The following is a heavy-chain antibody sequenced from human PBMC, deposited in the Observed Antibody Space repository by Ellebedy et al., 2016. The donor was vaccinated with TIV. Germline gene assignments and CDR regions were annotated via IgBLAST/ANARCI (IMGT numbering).Heavy chain of an antibody. D-gene: IGHD3-9*01. Sequence: PGGSLRLSCAASGFSLSSHTLNWVRQAPGKGLEWISAVSSSSTYIDYADSVKGRFTISSDNARNSLYLQMNSLRAEDTAVYYCARDRGRYFDWLGNEAFDIWGQGTMVTVSS. J-gene: IGHJ3*02. CDR3: ARDRGRYFDWLGNEAFDI. V-gene: IGHV3-21*01. CDR1: GFSLSSHT. CDR2: VSSSSTYI.